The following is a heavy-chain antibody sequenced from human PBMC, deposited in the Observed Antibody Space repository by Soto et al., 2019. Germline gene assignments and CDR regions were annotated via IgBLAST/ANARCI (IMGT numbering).Heavy chain of an antibody. Sequence: QVQLVESGGGVGQPGRSLRLSCAASGFTFSNYGMHWVRQAPGKGLEWVAVILNDGSNRYHADSVKDRFTISRDNSKNTLYLQMNSLRVEDTAVYYCARDDEYSGNGMDVWGQGTTVTVS. V-gene: IGHV3-33*01. CDR2: ILNDGSNR. CDR1: GFTFSNYG. D-gene: IGHD3-10*01. J-gene: IGHJ6*02. CDR3: ARDDEYSGNGMDV.